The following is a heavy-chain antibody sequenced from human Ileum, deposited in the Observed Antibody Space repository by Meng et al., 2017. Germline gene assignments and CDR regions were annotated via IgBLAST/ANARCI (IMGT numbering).Heavy chain of an antibody. V-gene: IGHV6-1*01. Sequence: SETLSLTCAISGDSVSSNSVVWHWIRQSPSRGLEWLGRTYYRSKWYNDFAASVRSRITINPDTSKNQFSLQLNSVTPEDTAVYYCARDLSGGTGSHRWLDPWGQGTLVTCAS. J-gene: IGHJ5*02. CDR3: ARDLSGGTGSHRWLDP. CDR2: TYYRSKWYN. D-gene: IGHD3-10*01. CDR1: GDSVSSNSVV.